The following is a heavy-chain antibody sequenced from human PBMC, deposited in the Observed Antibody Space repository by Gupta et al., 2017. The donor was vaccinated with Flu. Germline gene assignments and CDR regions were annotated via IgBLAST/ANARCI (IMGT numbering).Heavy chain of an antibody. Sequence: EVQLVESGGGLVHPGGSLRLSCGASGFTLSDYWMSWVRQAPGKGPELVANINRDGSVINYMDFVRGRFTISRDNANNAVYFQMNSLRVDDTAVYYCARDVGSGDYDSWGQGTLVTVSS. CDR2: INRDGSVI. V-gene: IGHV3-7*01. J-gene: IGHJ5*01. CDR1: GFTLSDYW. D-gene: IGHD4-17*01. CDR3: ARDVGSGDYDS.